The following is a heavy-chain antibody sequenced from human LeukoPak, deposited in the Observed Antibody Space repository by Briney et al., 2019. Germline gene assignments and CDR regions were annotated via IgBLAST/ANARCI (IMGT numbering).Heavy chain of an antibody. D-gene: IGHD4-17*01. CDR1: GYTFTGYY. V-gene: IGHV1-2*02. CDR2: IKPKSGGT. Sequence: ASVKVSCKASGYTFTGYYMHWVRQAPGQGVEWMGWIKPKSGGTNYAQTFQGRDTMTGETTISTAYMELSSLRSYDTAVYYCARFALDYGYYTQRTHDYWGQGTLVTVSS. CDR3: ARFALDYGYYTQRTHDY. J-gene: IGHJ4*02.